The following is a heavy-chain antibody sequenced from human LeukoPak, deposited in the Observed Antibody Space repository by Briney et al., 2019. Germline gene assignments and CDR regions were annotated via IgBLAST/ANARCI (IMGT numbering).Heavy chain of an antibody. D-gene: IGHD3-10*01. J-gene: IGHJ5*02. CDR2: FDPEDGET. CDR1: GYTLTELS. CDR3: ATARRSGSSFDP. Sequence: ASVTVSCKVSGYTLTELSMHWVRQAPGKGLEWMGGFDPEDGETIYAQKFQGRVTMTEDTSTDTAYMELSSLRSEDTAVYYCATARRSGSSFDPWGQGTLVTVSS. V-gene: IGHV1-24*01.